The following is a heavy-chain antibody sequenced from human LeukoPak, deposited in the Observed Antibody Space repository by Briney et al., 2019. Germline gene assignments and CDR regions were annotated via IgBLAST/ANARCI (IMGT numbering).Heavy chain of an antibody. CDR3: HIKRCGELFLDY. D-gene: IGHD3-10*01. Sequence: PGGSLRLSCAASGFTFSSYAMSWVRQAPGKGLEWVSAISGSGGSTYYADSVKGRFTISRDNSKNTLYLQMNSLRAEDTAVPYCHIKRCGELFLDYWGQGTLVTASS. J-gene: IGHJ4*02. V-gene: IGHV3-23*01. CDR2: ISGSGGST. CDR1: GFTFSSYA.